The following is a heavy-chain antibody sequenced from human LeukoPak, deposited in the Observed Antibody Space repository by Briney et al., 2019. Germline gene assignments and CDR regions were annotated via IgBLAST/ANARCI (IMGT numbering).Heavy chain of an antibody. J-gene: IGHJ4*02. CDR3: TKRRPSGSVTVDEC. CDR2: ISYNSANK. Sequence: GGSLRLSCTTSGFTFSSFTMSWVRQAPGKGLEWVSSISYNSANKWHADSVKGRFTISRDNSKNTLYLQMHSLRADDTALYYCTKRRPSGSVTVDECWGQGALVTVSS. CDR1: GFTFSSFT. V-gene: IGHV3-23*01. D-gene: IGHD2-21*02.